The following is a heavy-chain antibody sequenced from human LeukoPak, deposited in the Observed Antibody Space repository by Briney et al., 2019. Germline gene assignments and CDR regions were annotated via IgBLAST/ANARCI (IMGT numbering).Heavy chain of an antibody. V-gene: IGHV4-59*01. D-gene: IGHD3-10*01. CDR1: GGSISSYY. Sequence: SETLSLTCTVSGGSISSYYWIWIRQPPGKGLEWIGYIYYSGSTNYNPSLKSRVTISVDTSKNQFSLNLSSVTTADTAVHYCARGGPESYRNYYYMDVWGKGTTVTVSS. CDR2: IYYSGST. J-gene: IGHJ6*03. CDR3: ARGGPESYRNYYYMDV.